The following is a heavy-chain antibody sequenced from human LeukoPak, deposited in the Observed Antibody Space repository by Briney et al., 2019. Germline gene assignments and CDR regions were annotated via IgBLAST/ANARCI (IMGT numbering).Heavy chain of an antibody. V-gene: IGHV3-23*01. Sequence: PGGSLRLSCAASGFTFSSYAMSWVRQAPGKRLEWVSAISGSGGSTYYADSVKGRFTISRDNSKNTPYLQMNSLRAEDTAVYYCAKFWSGYYTWFDPWGQGTLVTVSS. J-gene: IGHJ5*02. CDR2: ISGSGGST. D-gene: IGHD3-3*01. CDR3: AKFWSGYYTWFDP. CDR1: GFTFSSYA.